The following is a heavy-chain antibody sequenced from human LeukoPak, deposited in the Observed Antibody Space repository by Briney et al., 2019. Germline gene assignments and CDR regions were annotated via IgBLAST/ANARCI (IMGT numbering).Heavy chain of an antibody. Sequence: PGGSLRLSCAASGFTFSSYGMHWVRQAPGKGLEWVAAIWYGGSNKYYADSVKGRFTISRDNSKNTLYLQMNSLRAEDTAVYYCAKDQFLGDFWSGSQPAGYMDVWGKGTTVTVSS. CDR2: IWYGGSNK. CDR1: GFTFSSYG. D-gene: IGHD3-3*01. J-gene: IGHJ6*03. CDR3: AKDQFLGDFWSGSQPAGYMDV. V-gene: IGHV3-30*02.